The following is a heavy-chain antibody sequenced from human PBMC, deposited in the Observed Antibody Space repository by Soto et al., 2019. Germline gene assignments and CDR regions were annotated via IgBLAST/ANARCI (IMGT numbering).Heavy chain of an antibody. CDR3: ARWTTALDY. CDR2: IKQDGSAT. D-gene: IGHD4-17*01. J-gene: IGHJ4*02. CDR1: GFSLSNYW. Sequence: EVQLVESGGGLVQPGGSLRLSCAASGFSLSNYWMTWVRRAPGKRPEWVANIKQDGSATYYMDSVRGRFTISRDNANNSLFLQMNSLRAEDTALYYCARWTTALDYWGQEALVTVSS. V-gene: IGHV3-7*03.